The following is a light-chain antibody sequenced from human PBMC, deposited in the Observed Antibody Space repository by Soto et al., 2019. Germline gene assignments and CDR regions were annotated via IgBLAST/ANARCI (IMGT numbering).Light chain of an antibody. Sequence: SYELTQPPSVSVSPGQTARITCSGDALPKQYAYWYQQKPGQAPVLVIYKDSERPSGIPERFSGSSSGTTVTLTISGVHAEDEADYYCQSADSSGTYPNVVFGGGTKLTVL. CDR3: QSADSSGTYPNVV. CDR1: ALPKQY. V-gene: IGLV3-25*02. J-gene: IGLJ2*01. CDR2: KDS.